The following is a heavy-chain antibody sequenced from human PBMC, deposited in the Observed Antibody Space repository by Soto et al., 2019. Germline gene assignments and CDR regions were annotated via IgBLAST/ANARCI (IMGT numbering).Heavy chain of an antibody. CDR1: GFTFTSSA. Sequence: ASVKVSCKASGFTFTSSAVQWVRQARGQRLEWIGWIVVGSGNTNYAQKFQERVTITRDMSTSTAYMELSSLRSEDTAVYYCAASGSYYQTYYFDYWGQGTLVTVSS. V-gene: IGHV1-58*01. J-gene: IGHJ4*02. CDR2: IVVGSGNT. CDR3: AASGSYYQTYYFDY. D-gene: IGHD1-26*01.